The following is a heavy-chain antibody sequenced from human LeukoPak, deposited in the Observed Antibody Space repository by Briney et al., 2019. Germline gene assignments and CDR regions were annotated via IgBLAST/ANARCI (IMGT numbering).Heavy chain of an antibody. Sequence: GASVKVSCKASGYTFTSYGISWVRQAPGQGLEWMGWISAYNGNTNYAQKLQGRVTMTTDTSTSTDYMELRSLRSDDTAVYYCARAVLGYCSSTSCYYYYGMDVWGQGTTVTVSS. CDR2: ISAYNGNT. D-gene: IGHD2-2*01. CDR3: ARAVLGYCSSTSCYYYYGMDV. V-gene: IGHV1-18*01. CDR1: GYTFTSYG. J-gene: IGHJ6*02.